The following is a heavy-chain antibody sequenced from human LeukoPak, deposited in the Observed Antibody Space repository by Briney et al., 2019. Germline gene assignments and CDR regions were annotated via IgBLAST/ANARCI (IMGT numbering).Heavy chain of an antibody. Sequence: GGSLRLSCAASGFTFSSYGMTWVRQAPGKGLEWVSYISSSSSTIYYADSVKGRFTISRDNAKNSLYLQMNSLRAEDTAVYYCAKGGPGPLTGHFDYWGQGTLVTVSS. CDR1: GFTFSSYG. J-gene: IGHJ4*02. V-gene: IGHV3-48*01. CDR2: ISSSSSTI. CDR3: AKGGPGPLTGHFDY. D-gene: IGHD3-9*01.